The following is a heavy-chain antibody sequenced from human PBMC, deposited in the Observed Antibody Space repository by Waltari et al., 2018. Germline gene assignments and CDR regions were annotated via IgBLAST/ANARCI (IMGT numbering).Heavy chain of an antibody. J-gene: IGHJ4*02. D-gene: IGHD1-1*01. V-gene: IGHV3-30*02. Sequence: QVHLVESGGGVVQPGGSLRLSCAAPGFNFTLFGMHWVRQAPGKGLEWVSFIMYDGSNENYADSVKGRFTMSRDNSKKMLYVQMNNLRAEDSAVYYCVKGNEIDYWGQGTLVTVSS. CDR2: IMYDGSNE. CDR3: VKGNEIDY. CDR1: GFNFTLFG.